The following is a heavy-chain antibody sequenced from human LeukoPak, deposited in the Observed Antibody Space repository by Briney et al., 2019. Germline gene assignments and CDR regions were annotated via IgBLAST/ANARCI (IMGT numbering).Heavy chain of an antibody. CDR2: IYYSGST. Sequence: PSETLSLTCTVSGGSISSSSYYWGWIRQPPGKGLEWIGSIYYSGSTYYNPSLKSRVTILVDTSKNQFSLKLSSVTAADTAVYYCARDSTYYYYMDVWGKGTTVTVSS. V-gene: IGHV4-39*07. CDR1: GGSISSSSYY. CDR3: ARDSTYYYYMDV. J-gene: IGHJ6*03.